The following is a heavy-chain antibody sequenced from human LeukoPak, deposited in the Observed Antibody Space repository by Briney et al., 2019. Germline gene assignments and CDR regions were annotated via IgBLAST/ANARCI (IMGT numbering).Heavy chain of an antibody. CDR3: AREKWTTVTGHYYYYMDI. CDR1: GYSISSGYY. Sequence: PSETLSLTCTVSGYSISSGYYWGWIRQPPGKGLEWIGSIYHSGSTNYNPSLKSRVTISVDASKNQFSLKLTSVTAADTAVYYCAREKWTTVTGHYYYYMDIWGKGNTVTVAS. V-gene: IGHV4-38-2*02. J-gene: IGHJ6*03. D-gene: IGHD4-17*01. CDR2: IYHSGST.